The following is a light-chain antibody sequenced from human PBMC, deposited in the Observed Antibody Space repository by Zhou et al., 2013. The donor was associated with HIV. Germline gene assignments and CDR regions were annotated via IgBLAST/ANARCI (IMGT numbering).Light chain of an antibody. J-gene: IGKJ4*01. CDR2: GAS. Sequence: VVLTQSPATLSLSPGERATLSCRASQSVSSYLAWYQQKPGQAPRLLIYGASSRVTGIPDRFSGSGSGTDFTLTITRLEPEDFALYYCQQYGGAFTFGGGTKVEIK. CDR1: QSVSSY. CDR3: QQYGGAFT. V-gene: IGKV3-20*01.